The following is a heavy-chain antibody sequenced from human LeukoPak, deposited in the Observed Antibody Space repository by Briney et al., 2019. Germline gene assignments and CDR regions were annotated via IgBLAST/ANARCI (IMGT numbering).Heavy chain of an antibody. CDR3: AKDKSSSSSGWYLSDY. CDR2: ITGNGGNR. J-gene: IGHJ4*02. V-gene: IGHV3-23*01. CDR1: GFTFSTYA. Sequence: GGSLRLSCAASGFTFSTYAMSWVRQAPGKGLEWVAGITGNGGNRYYADAVKGRFTISRDNSRSTVYLQMNSLRAEDTALYYRAKDKSSSSSGWYLSDYWGQGTLVTVSS. D-gene: IGHD6-19*01.